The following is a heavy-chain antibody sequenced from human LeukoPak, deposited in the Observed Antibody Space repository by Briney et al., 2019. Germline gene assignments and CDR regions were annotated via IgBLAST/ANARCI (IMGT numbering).Heavy chain of an antibody. Sequence: GGSLRLSCAASGFTFSSYAMSWVRQAPGKGLEWVSSISGSGANTYYADSVKGRFTISRDNSKNTPYLQMNSLRAEDTAVYYCAKAPPIAVAGRLYYYYYMDVWGKGTTVTVSS. V-gene: IGHV3-23*01. CDR2: ISGSGANT. CDR3: AKAPPIAVAGRLYYYYYMDV. CDR1: GFTFSSYA. J-gene: IGHJ6*03. D-gene: IGHD6-19*01.